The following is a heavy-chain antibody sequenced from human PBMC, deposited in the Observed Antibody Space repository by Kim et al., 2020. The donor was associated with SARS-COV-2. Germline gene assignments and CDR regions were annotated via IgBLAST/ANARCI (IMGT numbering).Heavy chain of an antibody. V-gene: IGHV3-23*03. D-gene: IGHD6-19*01. CDR1: GFTFSSYA. J-gene: IGHJ3*02. Sequence: GGSLRLSCAASGFTFSSYAMSRVRQAPGKGLEWVSVIYSGGSSTYHADSVKGRFTISRDNSKNTLYLQMNSLRAEDTAVYYCAKDLTVAGGDNDAFDIWGQGTMVTVSS. CDR2: IYSGGSST. CDR3: AKDLTVAGGDNDAFDI.